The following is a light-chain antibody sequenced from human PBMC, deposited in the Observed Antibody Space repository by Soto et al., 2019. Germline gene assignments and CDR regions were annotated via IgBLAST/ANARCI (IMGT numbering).Light chain of an antibody. J-gene: IGLJ2*01. Sequence: SYELTQPPSVSVAPGKTARMTCGGNNIGSKSVHWYQRKPGQAPVLVIYYDSDRPSGSPERFSGSNSGNTAPLTISRVEAGDEADYYCQVWDSSSDHVVFGGGTKLTVL. CDR2: YDS. CDR1: NIGSKS. V-gene: IGLV3-21*04. CDR3: QVWDSSSDHVV.